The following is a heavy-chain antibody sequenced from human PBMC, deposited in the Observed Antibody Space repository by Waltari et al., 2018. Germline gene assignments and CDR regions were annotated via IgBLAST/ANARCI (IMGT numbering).Heavy chain of an antibody. V-gene: IGHV1-69*12. CDR2: SIPICGTA. CDR3: APYCSSTSCYFDY. Sequence: QVQLVQSGAEVKKPGSSVKVSCKASGGTFSSYAISWVRQAPGQGLEWMGGSIPICGTANYAQKFQGRVTITADESTSTAYMELSSLRSEDTAVYYCAPYCSSTSCYFDYWGQGTLVTVSS. CDR1: GGTFSSYA. J-gene: IGHJ4*02. D-gene: IGHD2-2*01.